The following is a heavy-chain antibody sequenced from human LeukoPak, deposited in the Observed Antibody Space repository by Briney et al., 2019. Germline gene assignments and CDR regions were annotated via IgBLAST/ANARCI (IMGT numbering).Heavy chain of an antibody. D-gene: IGHD5-18*01. V-gene: IGHV4-39*01. J-gene: IGHJ4*02. CDR3: ATEEYSYGYPYDY. CDR2: IYYSGST. CDR1: GGSISSSSYY. Sequence: SETLSLTCTVSGGSISSSSYYWGWIRQPPGKGLEWIGSIYYSGSTYYNPSLKSRVTISVDTSKNQFSLKLSSVTAADTAVYYCATEEYSYGYPYDYWGQGTLVTVSS.